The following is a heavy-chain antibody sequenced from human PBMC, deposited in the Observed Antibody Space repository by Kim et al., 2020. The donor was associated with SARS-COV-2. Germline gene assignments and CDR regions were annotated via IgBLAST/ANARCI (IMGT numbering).Heavy chain of an antibody. J-gene: IGHJ2*01. CDR3: ARSPPKASPYSSGWY. D-gene: IGHD6-19*01. Sequence: SETLSLTCSVSGGSISSGDYFWSWIRQPPGKGLEWIGYIYHTGYTHSIPSLQSRVTMSVDTSKNQFSLMVTSATAADTAVYFCARSPPKASPYSSGWY. V-gene: IGHV4-30-4*01. CDR2: IYHTGYT. CDR1: GGSISSGDYF.